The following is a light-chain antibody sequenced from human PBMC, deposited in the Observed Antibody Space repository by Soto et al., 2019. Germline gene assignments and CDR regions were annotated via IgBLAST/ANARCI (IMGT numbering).Light chain of an antibody. CDR2: EVS. CDR3: SSYAGNYNIV. Sequence: QSVLTQPPSASGSPGQSVTISCTGTSSDVGGYNYVSWYQQHPGKAPKLMIYEVSKRPSGVPDRFSGSKSVNTASLTVSGLQAEDEADYYCSSYAGNYNIVFGTGTQLTVL. J-gene: IGLJ7*01. CDR1: SSDVGGYNY. V-gene: IGLV2-8*01.